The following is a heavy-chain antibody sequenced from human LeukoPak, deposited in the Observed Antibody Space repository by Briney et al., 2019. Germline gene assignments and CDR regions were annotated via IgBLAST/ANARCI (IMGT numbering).Heavy chain of an antibody. J-gene: IGHJ4*02. CDR1: GFTFSSYW. V-gene: IGHV3-74*01. D-gene: IGHD6-13*01. Sequence: GGSLRLSCAASGFTFSSYWMHWVRQAPGKGLVWVSRINSDGNSTSYADSVKGRFTISRDNSKNTLYLQMNSLRAEDTAVYYCAKDHSSWPFDYWGQGTLVTVSS. CDR3: AKDHSSWPFDY. CDR2: INSDGNST.